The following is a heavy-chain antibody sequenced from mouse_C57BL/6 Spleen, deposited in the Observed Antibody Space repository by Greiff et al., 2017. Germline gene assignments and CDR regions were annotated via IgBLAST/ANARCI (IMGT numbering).Heavy chain of an antibody. CDR2: INPSNGGT. V-gene: IGHV1-53*01. Sequence: QVHVKQPGTELVKPGASVKLSCKASGYTFTSYWMHWVKQRPGQGLEWIGNINPSNGGTNYNEKFKSKATLTVDKSSSTAYMQLSSLTSEDSAVYYCARDLGGPYFDYWGQGTTLTVSS. CDR1: GYTFTSYW. J-gene: IGHJ2*01. CDR3: ARDLGGPYFDY.